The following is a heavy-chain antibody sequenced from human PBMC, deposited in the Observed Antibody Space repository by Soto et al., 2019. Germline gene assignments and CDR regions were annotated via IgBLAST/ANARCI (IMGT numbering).Heavy chain of an antibody. V-gene: IGHV3-7*04. CDR2: IKRHGSEK. CDR1: GFTFSSYS. J-gene: IGHJ5*02. D-gene: IGHD1-26*01. CDR3: ARVVGAHNWFDP. Sequence: PGGSLRLSCAASGFTFSSYSMSWVRQAPGKGLEWVANIKRHGSEKYYVDSVKGRFTISRDSAENSLYLQMNSLRAEDTAVYYCARVVGAHNWFDPWGQGTLVTVS.